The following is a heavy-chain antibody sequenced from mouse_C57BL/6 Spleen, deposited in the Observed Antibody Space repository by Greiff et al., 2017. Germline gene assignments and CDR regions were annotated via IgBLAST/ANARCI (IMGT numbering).Heavy chain of an antibody. V-gene: IGHV1-72*01. Sequence: VQLQQPGAELVKPGASVKLSCKASGYTFTSYWMHWVKQRPGRGLAWIGRIDPNGGGTKYNEKFKSKATLTVDKPSSTAYMQLSSLTSEDSAVYDCAREGSSPYYYAMDYWGQGTSVTVSS. CDR1: GYTFTSYW. CDR3: AREGSSPYYYAMDY. J-gene: IGHJ4*01. D-gene: IGHD1-1*01. CDR2: IDPNGGGT.